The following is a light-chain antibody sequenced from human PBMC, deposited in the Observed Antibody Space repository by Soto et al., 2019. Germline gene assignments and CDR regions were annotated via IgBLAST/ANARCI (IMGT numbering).Light chain of an antibody. J-gene: IGKJ5*01. CDR2: DTS. Sequence: ETVMTQSPATLSVSPGERATLSCRASQSVSIKLAWYQQKPGQAPRLLIYDTSTRATGIPARFSGSGSGTEFTLTISSLQSEDIAVYYCQQYNNWPPITFGQGTRLEIK. CDR3: QQYNNWPPIT. CDR1: QSVSIK. V-gene: IGKV3-15*01.